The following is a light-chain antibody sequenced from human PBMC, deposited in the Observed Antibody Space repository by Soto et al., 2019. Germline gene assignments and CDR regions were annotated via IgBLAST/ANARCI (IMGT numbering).Light chain of an antibody. CDR2: DAS. J-gene: IGKJ2*01. V-gene: IGKV3-11*01. Sequence: EIVLTQSPATLSLSPGERATLSCRASQSVSRYLAWYQQKPGQAPRLLIYDASNRATGIPARFSGSGSGTDFTLTISSLEPEDFAVYYCPQRSNWPPYTFGQGTKLEIK. CDR3: PQRSNWPPYT. CDR1: QSVSRY.